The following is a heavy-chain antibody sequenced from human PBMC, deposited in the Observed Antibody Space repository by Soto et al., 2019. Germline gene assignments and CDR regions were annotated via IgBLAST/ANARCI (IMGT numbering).Heavy chain of an antibody. V-gene: IGHV3-15*01. D-gene: IGHD3-3*01. CDR1: GFTVTNAW. CDR3: TTVPSGWRAPGG. Sequence: GGSLRLSCAASGFTVTNAWMSWVRQAPGKGLEWVGRIKGKTEGGTTDYAAPVRGRFTMSRDDSRNTLYLQMNSLKTEDTAVYYCTTVPSGWRAPGGWGQGTLVTVSS. J-gene: IGHJ4*02. CDR2: IKGKTEGGTT.